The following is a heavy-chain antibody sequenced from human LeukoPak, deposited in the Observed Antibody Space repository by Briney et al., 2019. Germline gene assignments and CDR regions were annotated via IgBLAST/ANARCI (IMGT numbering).Heavy chain of an antibody. CDR2: ISNSGSST. Sequence: PGGSLRLSCAASAFSFSDYYMSWIRQAPWKGLEWVSYISNSGSSTYYANSVKGRFTISRDNAQNSLYLQMNSLRAEDTAVYYCARRKRTFDIWGQGTMVTVSS. CDR3: ARRKRTFDI. J-gene: IGHJ3*02. CDR1: AFSFSDYY. V-gene: IGHV3-11*01.